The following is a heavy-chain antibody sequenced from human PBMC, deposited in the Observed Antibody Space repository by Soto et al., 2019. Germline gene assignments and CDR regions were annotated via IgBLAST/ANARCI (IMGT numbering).Heavy chain of an antibody. V-gene: IGHV3-21*01. Sequence: KTGGSLRLSCAASGFTFSTYSINWVRQAPGKGLEWVASINRDSAYIYYADSVKGRFTISRDNTRNSLFLQMNSLRADDTAVYYCGRDLPTGTTGAPPDYWGQGTLVTVSS. D-gene: IGHD1-7*01. CDR2: INRDSAYI. CDR1: GFTFSTYS. CDR3: GRDLPTGTTGAPPDY. J-gene: IGHJ4*02.